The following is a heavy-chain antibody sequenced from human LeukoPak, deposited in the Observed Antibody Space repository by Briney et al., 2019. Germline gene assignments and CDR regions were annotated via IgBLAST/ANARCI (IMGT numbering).Heavy chain of an antibody. V-gene: IGHV3-53*01. CDR2: TYADGYT. CDR1: GFTVSSGY. D-gene: IGHD2-2*01. Sequence: GSLRLSCAASGFTVSSGYMTWVRQAPGKGLEWVSITYADGYTFYADSVKGRFTISRDSSKNTLCLQMNSLRAEDTAMYYCARGLRHCDRTSCFQPFDCWGQGTLVTVSS. J-gene: IGHJ4*02. CDR3: ARGLRHCDRTSCFQPFDC.